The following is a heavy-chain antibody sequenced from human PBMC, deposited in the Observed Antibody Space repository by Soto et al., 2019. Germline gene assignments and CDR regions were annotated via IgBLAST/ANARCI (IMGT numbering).Heavy chain of an antibody. CDR1: GYSFTTYW. J-gene: IGHJ4*02. V-gene: IGHV5-51*03. CDR2: IYPADSDT. Sequence: EVQLVQSGAEVKKPGESLKISCKGSGYSFTTYWIGWVRQMPGKGLEWMGIIYPADSDTRYSPSFQGQVTISANKSISTAYLQWSSLKASDTAMYYCARRGGYCSGGSCHAVDYWGQGTLVTVSS. D-gene: IGHD2-15*01. CDR3: ARRGGYCSGGSCHAVDY.